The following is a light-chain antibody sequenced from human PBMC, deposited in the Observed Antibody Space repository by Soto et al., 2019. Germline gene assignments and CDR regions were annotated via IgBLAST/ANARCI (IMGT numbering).Light chain of an antibody. CDR2: EVS. Sequence: QSALTQPPSASGSPGQSVTISCTGTSSDVGGYNYVSWYQQHPGKAPKLMIYEVSKRPSGVPDRFSGSKSGNTASLTVSGLQAEEEAEYYCSSNAGSNNLVFGGGTKLTVL. CDR3: SSNAGSNNLV. J-gene: IGLJ2*01. V-gene: IGLV2-8*01. CDR1: SSDVGGYNY.